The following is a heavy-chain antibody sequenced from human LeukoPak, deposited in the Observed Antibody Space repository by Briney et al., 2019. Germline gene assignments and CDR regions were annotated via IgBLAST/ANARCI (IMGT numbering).Heavy chain of an antibody. J-gene: IGHJ6*03. CDR2: IYYSGST. CDR1: GGSISSYY. D-gene: IGHD5-18*01. CDR3: ARDGGYSYGYGYYYYYMDV. Sequence: SETLSLTCTVSGGSISSYYWSWIRQPPGKGLEWIGYIYYSGSTNYNPSLKSRVTISVDTSKNQFSLKLSSVTAADTAVYYCARDGGYSYGYGYYYYYMDVWGKGTTVTISS. V-gene: IGHV4-59*01.